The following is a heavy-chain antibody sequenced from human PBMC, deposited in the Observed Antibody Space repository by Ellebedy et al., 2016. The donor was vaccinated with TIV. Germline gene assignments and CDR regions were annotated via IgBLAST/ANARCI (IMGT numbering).Heavy chain of an antibody. V-gene: IGHV1-46*01. D-gene: IGHD5-18*01. J-gene: IGHJ4*02. CDR3: ARRVFSYGLDY. Sequence: AASVKVSCKASGYTFTSYSMHWVRQAPGQGLEWMGIINPSGGSTNYAQKFQGRVTMTRDTSTSTVYMELGSLRSEDMAVYFCARRVFSYGLDYWGQGTLVTVSS. CDR2: INPSGGST. CDR1: GYTFTSYS.